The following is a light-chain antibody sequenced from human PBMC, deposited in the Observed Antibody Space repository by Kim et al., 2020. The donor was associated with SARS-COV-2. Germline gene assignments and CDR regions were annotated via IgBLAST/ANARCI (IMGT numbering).Light chain of an antibody. CDR3: QSYDTSLSHWV. J-gene: IGLJ3*02. Sequence: RVTISCTGSSSNIGAGYDVHWYQQLPGKAPKLLIYGNTNRPSGVTDRFSASKSGTSASLAITGLQAEDEGDYYCQSYDTSLSHWVFGGGTQLTVL. CDR2: GNT. CDR1: SSNIGAGYD. V-gene: IGLV1-40*01.